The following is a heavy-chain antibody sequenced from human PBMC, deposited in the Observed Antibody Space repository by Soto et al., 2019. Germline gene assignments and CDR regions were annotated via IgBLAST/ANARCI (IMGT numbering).Heavy chain of an antibody. J-gene: IGHJ4*02. CDR3: AREGGIVGATTVDY. V-gene: IGHV4-4*02. CDR1: GGSISSSHW. CDR2: IYHSGST. D-gene: IGHD1-26*01. Sequence: PSETLSLTCAVSGGSISSSHWWTWVRQPPGKGLEWIGEIYHSGSTNYNPSLKSRVTISVDTSKNQFSLKLSSVTAADTAVYYCAREGGIVGATTVDYWGQGTLVTVSS.